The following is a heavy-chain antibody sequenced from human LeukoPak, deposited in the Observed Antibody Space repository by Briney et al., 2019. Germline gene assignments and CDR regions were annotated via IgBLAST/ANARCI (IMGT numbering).Heavy chain of an antibody. CDR1: GGTFSSYA. Sequence: GASVKVSCKASGGTFSSYAISWVRQAPGQGLERMGGIIPIFGTANYAQKFQGRVTITTDESTSTAYMELSSLRSEDTAVYYCASSSSSRFDYWGQGTLVTVSS. CDR2: IIPIFGTA. CDR3: ASSSSSRFDY. D-gene: IGHD6-6*01. J-gene: IGHJ4*02. V-gene: IGHV1-69*05.